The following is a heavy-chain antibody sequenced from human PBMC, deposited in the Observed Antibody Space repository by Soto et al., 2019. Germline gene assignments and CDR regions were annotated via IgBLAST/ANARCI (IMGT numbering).Heavy chain of an antibody. V-gene: IGHV2-70*01. J-gene: IGHJ6*02. CDR3: ERILRDSSGWWGGMDV. CDR2: IDWDDDK. D-gene: IGHD6-19*01. Sequence: SGPTLVNPTQTLTLTCTFSGFSLSTSGMCVSWIRQPPGKALEWLALIDWDDDKYYSTSLKTRLTISKDTYKNQVVLTMTNMGPVDTATYYCERILRDSSGWWGGMDVSGQVTTVXV. CDR1: GFSLSTSGMC.